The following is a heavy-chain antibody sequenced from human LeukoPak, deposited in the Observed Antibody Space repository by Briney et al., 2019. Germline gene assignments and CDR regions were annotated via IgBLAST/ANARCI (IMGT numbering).Heavy chain of an antibody. J-gene: IGHJ6*03. CDR1: GGSFSGYY. V-gene: IGHV4-34*01. CDR2: INHSGST. D-gene: IGHD3-10*01. Sequence: PSETLSLTCAVYGGSFSGYYWSWIRQPPGKGLEWIGEINHSGSTNYNPSLKSRVTISVDTSKNQFSLKLSSVTAADTAVYYCARHRPYTYYYGSGKPRRYYYYMDVWGKGTTVTISS. CDR3: ARHRPYTYYYGSGKPRRYYYYMDV.